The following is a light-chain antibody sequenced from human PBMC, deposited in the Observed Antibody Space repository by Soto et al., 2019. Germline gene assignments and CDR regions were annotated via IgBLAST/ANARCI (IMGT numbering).Light chain of an antibody. CDR2: SNN. CDR3: ATWDDSLNGVV. V-gene: IGLV1-44*01. CDR1: SSNIGTNI. J-gene: IGLJ2*01. Sequence: QCVLTQPPSASGTPGQRVTISCSGSSSNIGTNIVNWYQQLPGTAPKLLIYSNNQRPSGVPDRFSGSKSGTSASLAISGLQSEDEADYYCATWDDSLNGVVFGGGTKVTVL.